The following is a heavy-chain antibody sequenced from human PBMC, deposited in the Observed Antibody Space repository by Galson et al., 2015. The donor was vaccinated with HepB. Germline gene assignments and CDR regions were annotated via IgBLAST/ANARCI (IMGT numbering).Heavy chain of an antibody. CDR2: ISSSGSTI. CDR3: ARDLTVRDAYSSGQEAFEI. CDR1: GFTFSDYY. D-gene: IGHD6-19*01. V-gene: IGHV3-11*01. Sequence: SLRLSCAASGFTFSDYYMSWIRQAPGKGLEWVSYISSSGSTIYYADSVKGRFTISRDNAKNSLYLQMNSLRAEDTAVYYCARDLTVRDAYSSGQEAFEIWGQGTMVTVSS. J-gene: IGHJ3*02.